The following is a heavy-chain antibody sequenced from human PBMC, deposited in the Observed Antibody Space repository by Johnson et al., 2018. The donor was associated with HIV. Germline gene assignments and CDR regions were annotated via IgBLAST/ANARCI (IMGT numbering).Heavy chain of an antibody. J-gene: IGHJ3*02. CDR3: ARVLTGVITSGLFGACDI. D-gene: IGHD7-27*01. CDR1: GFTFNDYA. V-gene: IGHV3-20*04. CDR2: INWNGGST. Sequence: VQLVESGGGVVRPGGSLRLSCAASGFTFNDYAMRWVRQAPGKGLEWVSGINWNGGSTGYTDSVKGRFTISRDNAKNSLYLQMNSLRTGDTALFYCARVLTGVITSGLFGACDIWGQGTMVTVSS.